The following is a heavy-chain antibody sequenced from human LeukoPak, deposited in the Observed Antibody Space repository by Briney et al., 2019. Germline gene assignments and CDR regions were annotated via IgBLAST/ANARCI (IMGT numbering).Heavy chain of an antibody. V-gene: IGHV3-33*01. J-gene: IGHJ4*02. CDR3: ARAYSSWYFVDY. Sequence: PGGSLRLSCAASGFTFSSYGMHWVRQAPGKGLEWVAVIWYDGSNKYYADSVKGRFTISRDNSKNTLYLQMNSLRAEDTAVYYCARAYSSWYFVDYWGQGTLVTVSS. D-gene: IGHD6-13*01. CDR2: IWYDGSNK. CDR1: GFTFSSYG.